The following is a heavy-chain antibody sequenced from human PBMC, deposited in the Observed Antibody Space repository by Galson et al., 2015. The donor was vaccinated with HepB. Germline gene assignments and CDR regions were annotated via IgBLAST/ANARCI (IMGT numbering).Heavy chain of an antibody. J-gene: IGHJ6*03. V-gene: IGHV3-30*18. CDR3: AKEDYDYILTTYYYYYYYMDV. Sequence: SLRLSCAASGFTFSSYGMHWVRQAPGKGLEWVAVISYDGSNKYYADSVKGRFTISRDNSKNTLYLQMNSLRAEDTAVYYCAKEDYDYILTTYYYYYYYMDVWGKGTTVTVSS. CDR2: ISYDGSNK. D-gene: IGHD3-16*01. CDR1: GFTFSSYG.